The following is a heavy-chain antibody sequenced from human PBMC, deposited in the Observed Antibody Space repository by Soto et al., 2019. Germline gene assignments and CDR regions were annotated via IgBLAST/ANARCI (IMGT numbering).Heavy chain of an antibody. CDR2: ISGIGGTT. J-gene: IGHJ2*01. CDR3: AECSDVIDTWWYCDL. Sequence: EVQLLESGGALVQPGESLRLSCAASGFTFSSYVMSWVRQAPGKGLEWVSTISGIGGTTYYADSVQGRFTISRDNTANTLYLQRHSLGAADAGLYFCAECSDVIDTWWYCDLLGLGTVVPVSS. D-gene: IGHD3-10*02. CDR1: GFTFSSYV. V-gene: IGHV3-23*01.